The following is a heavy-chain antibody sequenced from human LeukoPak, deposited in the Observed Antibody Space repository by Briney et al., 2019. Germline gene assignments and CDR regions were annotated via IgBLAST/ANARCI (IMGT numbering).Heavy chain of an antibody. D-gene: IGHD6-13*01. J-gene: IGHJ4*02. CDR3: AKDRHMGAAGTGGNFDY. V-gene: IGHV3-30*02. Sequence: GGSLRLSCAASGFTFSSYGMHWVRQAPGKGLEWVAFIRYDGSNKYYADSVKGRFTISRDNSKDTLYLQMNSLRAEDTAVYYCAKDRHMGAAGTGGNFDYWGQGTLVTVSS. CDR1: GFTFSSYG. CDR2: IRYDGSNK.